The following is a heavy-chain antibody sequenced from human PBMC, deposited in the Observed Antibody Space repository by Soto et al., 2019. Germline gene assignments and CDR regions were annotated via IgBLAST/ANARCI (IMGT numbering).Heavy chain of an antibody. CDR3: ARDIGSSAYAAGY. V-gene: IGHV4-4*07. Sequence: PSETLSLTCSVSGGSINSYWWSWIRQPAGKGLEWIGRVYSSGTTDYNPSLNSRATMSVETSKNQFSLKLTSVTAADTAVYYCARDIGSSAYAAGYCGQALHLTVSS. CDR1: GGSINSYW. J-gene: IGHJ4*02. D-gene: IGHD3-10*01. CDR2: VYSSGTT.